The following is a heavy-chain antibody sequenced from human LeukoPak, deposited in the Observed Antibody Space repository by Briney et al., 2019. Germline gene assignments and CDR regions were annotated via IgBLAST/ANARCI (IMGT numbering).Heavy chain of an antibody. Sequence: GGSLRLSCAASGFTFSSYAMHWVRQAPGKGLEWVAVISYDGSNKYYADSVKGRFTISGDNSKNTLYLQMNSLRAEDTAVYYCARGMVRGVIITTPRPFDYWGQGTLVTVSS. CDR1: GFTFSSYA. V-gene: IGHV3-30*04. J-gene: IGHJ4*02. CDR2: ISYDGSNK. CDR3: ARGMVRGVIITTPRPFDY. D-gene: IGHD3-10*01.